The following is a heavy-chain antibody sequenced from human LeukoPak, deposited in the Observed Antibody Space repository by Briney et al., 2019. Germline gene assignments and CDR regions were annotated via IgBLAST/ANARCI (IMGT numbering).Heavy chain of an antibody. CDR1: GFSLADSW. Sequence: GGSLRLSSAASGFSLADSWMHWVPPAPGKGLVWGSRLNNDGSDTRYADSVRGRFTISRDNATNTLYLEKHRRRAQDRAVYYCARVSGLGMNEYYQHWGRSTLDSVP. V-gene: IGHV3-74*01. J-gene: IGHJ1*01. D-gene: IGHD1-1*01. CDR3: ARVSGLGMNEYYQH. CDR2: LNNDGSDT.